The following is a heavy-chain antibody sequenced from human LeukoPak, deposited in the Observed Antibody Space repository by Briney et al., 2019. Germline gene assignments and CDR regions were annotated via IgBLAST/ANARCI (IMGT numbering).Heavy chain of an antibody. J-gene: IGHJ5*02. CDR1: GGSISSYY. V-gene: IGHV4-59*12. CDR2: IYYSGST. Sequence: SEALSLTCIVSGGSISSYYWSWIRQPPGQGLEWIGYIYYSGSTNYNPALKSRVTISVDTSKNQFSLKLSSVTAADTAVYYCARDALNDWFDPWGQGTLVTVSS. CDR3: ARDALNDWFDP.